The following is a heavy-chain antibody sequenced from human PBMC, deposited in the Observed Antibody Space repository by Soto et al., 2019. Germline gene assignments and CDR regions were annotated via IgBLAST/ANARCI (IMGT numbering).Heavy chain of an antibody. Sequence: GGSLRLSCAASGFTFSSYSMNWVRQAPGKGLEWVSSISSSSSYIYYADSVNGRFTISRDNAKNSLYLQMNSLRAEDTSVYYCARDLSSSCYEAVFDYWGQGTLVTVSS. CDR2: ISSSSSYI. CDR3: ARDLSSSCYEAVFDY. CDR1: GFTFSSYS. J-gene: IGHJ4*02. D-gene: IGHD5-12*01. V-gene: IGHV3-21*01.